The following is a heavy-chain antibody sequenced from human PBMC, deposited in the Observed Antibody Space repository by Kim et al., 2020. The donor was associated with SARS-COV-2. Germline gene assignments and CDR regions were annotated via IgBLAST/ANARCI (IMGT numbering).Heavy chain of an antibody. Sequence: GGSLRLSCAASGFTFSSYEMNWVRQAPGKGLEWVSYISSSGSTIYYADSVKGRFTISRDNAKNSLYLQMNSLRAEDTAVYYCARVFSGYDIRDYWGQGTLVTVSS. D-gene: IGHD5-12*01. V-gene: IGHV3-48*03. CDR3: ARVFSGYDIRDY. CDR1: GFTFSSYE. J-gene: IGHJ4*02. CDR2: ISSSGSTI.